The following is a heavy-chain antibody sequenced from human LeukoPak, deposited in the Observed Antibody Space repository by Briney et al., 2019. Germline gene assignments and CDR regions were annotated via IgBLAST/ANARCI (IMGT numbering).Heavy chain of an antibody. V-gene: IGHV6-1*01. J-gene: IGHJ4*02. CDR1: GDSVSSNSVA. CDR3: ARNRGGAIDY. Sequence: SQTLSLTCAISGDSVSSNSVAWNWIRQSSSGVLEWLGRTYYRSKWYNGYAVSVKSRISINPDTSKNQFSLQLNSVTPEGTAVYYCARNRGGAIDYWGQGTLVTVSS. CDR2: TYYRSKWYN.